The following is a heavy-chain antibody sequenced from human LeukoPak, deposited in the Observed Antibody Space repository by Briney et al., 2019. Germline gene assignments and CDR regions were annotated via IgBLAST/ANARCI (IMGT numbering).Heavy chain of an antibody. CDR1: GGSISIITYY. CDR2: VYYSGSA. CDR3: ARGAYYYGSYYYYMDV. V-gene: IGHV4-39*07. Sequence: SETLSLTCTVSGGSISIITYYWGWIRQPPGKGLEWIGTVYYSGSAYYNPSLKSRVTISADTSKNQFSLKLSSVTAADTAVYYCARGAYYYGSYYYYMDVWGKGTTVTISS. D-gene: IGHD3-10*01. J-gene: IGHJ6*03.